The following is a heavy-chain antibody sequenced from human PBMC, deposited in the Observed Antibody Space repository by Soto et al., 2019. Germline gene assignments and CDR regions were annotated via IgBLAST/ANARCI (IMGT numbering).Heavy chain of an antibody. V-gene: IGHV4-30-4*01. D-gene: IGHD2-2*02. J-gene: IGHJ5*02. CDR2: IYYSGST. Sequence: SLTCTVSAGSISSGDYYWSWIRQPPGKGLEWIGYIYYSGSTYYNPSLKSRVTISVDTSKNQLSLKLSSVTATDTALYYCASRYCSSTSCYKVNWLDPWGQGTLVTVSS. CDR3: ASRYCSSTSCYKVNWLDP. CDR1: AGSISSGDYY.